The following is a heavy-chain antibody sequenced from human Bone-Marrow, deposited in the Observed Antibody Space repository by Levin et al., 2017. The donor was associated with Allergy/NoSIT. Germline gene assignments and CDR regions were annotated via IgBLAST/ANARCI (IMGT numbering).Heavy chain of an antibody. CDR2: ISYDGSNK. J-gene: IGHJ6*02. CDR3: ARARGSDVGHYYYYYGMDV. V-gene: IGHV3-30*04. D-gene: IGHD1-26*01. CDR1: GFTFSSYA. Sequence: SCAASGFTFSSYAMHWVRQAPGKGLEWVAVISYDGSNKYYADSVKGRFTISRDNSKNTLYLQMNSLRAEDTAVYYCARARGSDVGHYYYYYGMDVWGQGTTVTVSS.